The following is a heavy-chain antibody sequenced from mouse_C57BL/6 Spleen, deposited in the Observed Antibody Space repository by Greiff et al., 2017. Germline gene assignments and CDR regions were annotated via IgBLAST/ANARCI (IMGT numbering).Heavy chain of an antibody. CDR2: IFPGSGST. CDR3: ARYSNYSCAMDY. Sequence: QVQLQQSGPELARPGASVKISCKAPGYTFTSHWMQWVRQRPGLGLVWIGEIFPGSGSTYYNEEFKGKATLTVDTSSSTACMQLSSLTSEDSAVYFCARYSNYSCAMDYWGPGTSVTVSS. V-gene: IGHV1-56*01. D-gene: IGHD2-5*01. CDR1: GYTFTSHW. J-gene: IGHJ4*01.